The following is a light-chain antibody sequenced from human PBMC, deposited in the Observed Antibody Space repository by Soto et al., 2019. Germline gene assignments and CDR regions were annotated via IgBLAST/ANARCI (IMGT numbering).Light chain of an antibody. CDR1: QDITRY. Sequence: DLGMTKSPFSLSASVGDRFTIFCRASQDITRYLAWYQQKPGQTPKVLIHAASTLRSGVPARFSGSGSGTDFTLTISSLQPEDGATYYCQKYNSASLTFCEGTMLDVK. V-gene: IGKV1-27*01. CDR2: AAS. CDR3: QKYNSASLT. J-gene: IGKJ4*01.